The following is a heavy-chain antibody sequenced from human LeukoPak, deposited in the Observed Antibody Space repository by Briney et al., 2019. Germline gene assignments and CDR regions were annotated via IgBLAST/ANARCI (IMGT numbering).Heavy chain of an antibody. Sequence: GGSLRLSCAASGFTFSSYGMHWVRQAPGKGLEWVAVISYDGSNKYYADSVKGRFTISRDNSKNMLYLQMNSLRAEDTAVYYCAKWKYSNSGIDDYWGQGTLVTVSS. V-gene: IGHV3-30*18. CDR2: ISYDGSNK. D-gene: IGHD6-6*01. CDR1: GFTFSSYG. CDR3: AKWKYSNSGIDDY. J-gene: IGHJ4*02.